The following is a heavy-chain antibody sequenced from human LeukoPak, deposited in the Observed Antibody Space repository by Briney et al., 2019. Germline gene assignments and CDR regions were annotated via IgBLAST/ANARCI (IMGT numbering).Heavy chain of an antibody. CDR1: GFTFNSYS. V-gene: IGHV3-7*01. Sequence: GGSLRLSCAASGFTFNSYSMNWVRQAPGKGLEWVANIEQDGSEKYYVDSVKGRFTISRDNAKNSLYLQMNSLRAEDTAVYYCAGKQQLVSSYFDYWGQGTLVTASS. CDR3: AGKQQLVSSYFDY. CDR2: IEQDGSEK. J-gene: IGHJ4*02. D-gene: IGHD6-6*01.